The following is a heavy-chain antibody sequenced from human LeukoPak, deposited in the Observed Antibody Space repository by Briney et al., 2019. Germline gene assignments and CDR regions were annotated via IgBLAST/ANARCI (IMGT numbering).Heavy chain of an antibody. CDR1: GGSISSYY. CDR3: ARAEGGIQLWFKGFDY. J-gene: IGHJ4*02. V-gene: IGHV4-4*07. CDR2: IYTSGST. D-gene: IGHD5-18*01. Sequence: NPSETLSLTCIVSGGSISSYYWSWIRQPAGKGLEWIGRIYTSGSTNYNPSLKSRGTISVDTSKNQFSLKLSSVTAADTAVYYCARAEGGIQLWFKGFDYWGQGTLVTVSS.